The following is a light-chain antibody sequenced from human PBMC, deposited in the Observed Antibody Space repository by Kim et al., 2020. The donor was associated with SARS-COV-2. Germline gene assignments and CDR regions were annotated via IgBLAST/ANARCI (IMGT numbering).Light chain of an antibody. CDR1: SINIGDYNY. CDR2: EVS. V-gene: IGLV2-14*01. Sequence: QSALTQPASVSGSPGQSITMSCTGTSINIGDYNYISWYQHHPGKVPKLMIYEVSNRPSGVSNRFSGSKSGNTASLTISGLQAEDEAVYYCSLYTDSNMADVFGTGTKVTVL. J-gene: IGLJ1*01. CDR3: SLYTDSNMADV.